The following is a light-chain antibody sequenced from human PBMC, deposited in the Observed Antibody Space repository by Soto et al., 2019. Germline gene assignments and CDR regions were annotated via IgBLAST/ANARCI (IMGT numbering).Light chain of an antibody. CDR1: QSVSSNY. Sequence: ESVLTQSPATLSLSPGERATLSCRASQSVSSNYLAWYQQKPGQAPRLLIYGASTRATGIPDRFSGSGSGTDFTLTISRLEPEDSAVYYCQQYGSSPTWTFGQGTKVEIK. CDR3: QQYGSSPTWT. V-gene: IGKV3-20*01. CDR2: GAS. J-gene: IGKJ1*01.